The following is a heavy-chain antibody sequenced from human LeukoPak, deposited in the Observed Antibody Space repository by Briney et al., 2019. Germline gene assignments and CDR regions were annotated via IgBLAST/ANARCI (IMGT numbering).Heavy chain of an antibody. V-gene: IGHV3-33*06. CDR2: IWYDGSNK. J-gene: IGHJ4*02. D-gene: IGHD6-13*01. CDR3: AKTRPLDSSSWSHGDY. Sequence: PGGSLRLSCAASVFTFSSYGMHWVRQAPGKGLEWVAVIWYDGSNKYYADSVKGRFTISRDNSKNTLYLQMNSLRAEDTAVYYCAKTRPLDSSSWSHGDYWGQGTLVTVSS. CDR1: VFTFSSYG.